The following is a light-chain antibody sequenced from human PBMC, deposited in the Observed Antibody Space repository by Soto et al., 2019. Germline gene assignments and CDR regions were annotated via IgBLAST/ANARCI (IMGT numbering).Light chain of an antibody. CDR1: QSISTW. J-gene: IGKJ3*01. CDR2: QAS. V-gene: IGKV1-5*03. Sequence: DMQMTQSPSTLSASVGDRVTITCRASQSISTWLAWYQQKPGKAPKVLIYQASGLTSGVPSRFSGGGSGTEFTLTISGLQPDDFANYYCQQYKIYPFTFGPGTKV. CDR3: QQYKIYPFT.